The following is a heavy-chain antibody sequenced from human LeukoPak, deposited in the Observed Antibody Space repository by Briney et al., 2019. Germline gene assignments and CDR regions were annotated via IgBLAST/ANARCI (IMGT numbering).Heavy chain of an antibody. J-gene: IGHJ5*02. Sequence: SDTLSLTCAVYGGSFSGYYWSWIRQPPGKGLEWIGEINHSGSTNYNPSLKSRVTISVDTSKNQFSLKLSSVTAADTAVYYCARGWDGTTQQYGYNWFDPWGQGTLVTVSS. V-gene: IGHV4-34*01. CDR3: ARGWDGTTQQYGYNWFDP. D-gene: IGHD1-7*01. CDR2: INHSGST. CDR1: GGSFSGYY.